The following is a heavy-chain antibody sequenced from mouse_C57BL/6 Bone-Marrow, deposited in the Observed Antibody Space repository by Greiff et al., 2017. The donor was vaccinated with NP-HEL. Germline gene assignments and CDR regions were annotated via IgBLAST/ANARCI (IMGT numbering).Heavy chain of an antibody. CDR2: IWRGGST. Sequence: VKVEESGPGLVQPSQSLSITCTVSGFSLTSYGVHWVRQSPGKGLEWLGVIWRGGSTDYNAAFMSRLSITKDNSKSQVFFKMNSLQADDTAIYYCANSYDRHWYFDVWGTGTTVTVSS. V-gene: IGHV2-5*01. CDR3: ANSYDRHWYFDV. CDR1: GFSLTSYG. J-gene: IGHJ1*03. D-gene: IGHD2-12*01.